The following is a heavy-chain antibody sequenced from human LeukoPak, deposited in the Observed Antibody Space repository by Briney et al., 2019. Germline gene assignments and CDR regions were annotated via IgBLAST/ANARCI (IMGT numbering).Heavy chain of an antibody. CDR2: IKSKTDGGTT. CDR3: TTGQLPADDAFDI. CDR1: GFTFSNAW. D-gene: IGHD2-2*01. J-gene: IGHJ3*02. Sequence: PGGSLRLSCAASGFTFSNAWMSWVRQAPGKGLEWVGRIKSKTDGGTTDYAAPVKGRFTISRGDSKNTLYLQMNSLKTEDTAVYYCTTGQLPADDAFDIWGQGTMVTVSS. V-gene: IGHV3-15*01.